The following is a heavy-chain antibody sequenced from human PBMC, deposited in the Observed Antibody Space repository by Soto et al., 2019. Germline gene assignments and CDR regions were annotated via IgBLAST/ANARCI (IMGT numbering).Heavy chain of an antibody. V-gene: IGHV3-21*01. Sequence: GGSLRLSCAASGFTFSSYSMNWVRQAPGKGLEWVSSISSSSSYIYYADSVKGRFTISRDSAKNSLYLQMNSLRAEDTAVYYCARGQRYYDFWSGYSPFDPWGQGTLVTVSS. J-gene: IGHJ5*02. D-gene: IGHD3-3*01. CDR2: ISSSSSYI. CDR1: GFTFSSYS. CDR3: ARGQRYYDFWSGYSPFDP.